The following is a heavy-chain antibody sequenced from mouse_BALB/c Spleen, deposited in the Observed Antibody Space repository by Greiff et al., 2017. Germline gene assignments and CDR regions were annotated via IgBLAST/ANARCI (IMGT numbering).Heavy chain of an antibody. CDR3: ARNGNYGYYAMDY. V-gene: IGHV1S29*02. CDR1: GYTFTDYN. CDR2: IYPYNGGT. J-gene: IGHJ4*01. D-gene: IGHD2-1*01. Sequence: VQLQQSGPELVKPGASVKISCKASGYTFTDYNMHWVKQSHGKSLEWIGYIYPYNGGTGYNQKFKSKATLTVDNSSSTAYMDLRSLTSEDSAVYYCARNGNYGYYAMDYWGQGTSVTVSS.